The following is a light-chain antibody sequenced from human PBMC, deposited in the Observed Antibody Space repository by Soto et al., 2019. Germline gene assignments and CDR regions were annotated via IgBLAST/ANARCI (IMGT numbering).Light chain of an antibody. CDR1: QSVRSY. CDR2: DTF. J-gene: IGKJ2*01. V-gene: IGKV3-11*01. CDR3: QQRSNWPYT. Sequence: EIVLTHSPGTLALSPGERATLSCRASQSVRSYLAWFQQKPGQAPRLLIYDTFNRATAVPARFSGSGSGTDFTLTISSLEPDDFAVYYCQQRSNWPYTFGQGTKLELK.